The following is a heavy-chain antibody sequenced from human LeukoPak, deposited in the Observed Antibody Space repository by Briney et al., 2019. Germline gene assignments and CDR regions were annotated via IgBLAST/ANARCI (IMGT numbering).Heavy chain of an antibody. CDR1: GFTVSSNY. Sequence: GGSLRLSCAASGFTVSSNYMSWVRQAPGKGLEWVSVIYSGGSTYYADSVKGRFTISRDNSKNTLYLQMNSLRAEDTAVYYCAKFRPAAGKVLYYYYYMDVWGKGTTVTVSS. CDR3: AKFRPAAGKVLYYYYYMDV. V-gene: IGHV3-66*02. D-gene: IGHD6-13*01. CDR2: IYSGGST. J-gene: IGHJ6*03.